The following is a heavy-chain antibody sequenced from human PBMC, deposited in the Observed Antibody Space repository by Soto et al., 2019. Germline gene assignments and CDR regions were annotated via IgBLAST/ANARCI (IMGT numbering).Heavy chain of an antibody. V-gene: IGHV1-24*01. CDR2: FDPEDGET. CDR1: GYTLTELS. J-gene: IGHJ3*02. D-gene: IGHD3-10*01. CDR3: AKDTRGRSAFDI. Sequence: ASVKVSCKVSGYTLTELSMHWVRQAPGKGLEWMGGFDPEDGETIYAQKFQGRVTMTEDTSTDTAYMELSSLRSEDTAVYYGAKDTRGRSAFDIWGQGKMVTVSS.